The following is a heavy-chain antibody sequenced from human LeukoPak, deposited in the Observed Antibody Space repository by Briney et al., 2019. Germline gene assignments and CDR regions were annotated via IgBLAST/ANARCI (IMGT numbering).Heavy chain of an antibody. D-gene: IGHD1-26*01. CDR1: GLTFSSFS. V-gene: IGHV3-48*02. J-gene: IGHJ4*02. CDR2: ITASGTAM. CDR3: ASSGSYRFDY. Sequence: GGSLRLSCAASGLTFSSFSMNWVRQAPGEGGGWVSHITASGTAMFYADSVKGRLTISRDNAKNSLYLQMNSLRDEDTAVYYCASSGSYRFDYWGQGTLVTVSS.